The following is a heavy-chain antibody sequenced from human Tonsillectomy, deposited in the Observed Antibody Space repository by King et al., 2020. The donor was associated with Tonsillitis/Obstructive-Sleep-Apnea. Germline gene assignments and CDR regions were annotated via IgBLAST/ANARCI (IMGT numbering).Heavy chain of an antibody. CDR2: MNPSTGST. Sequence: QLVQSGAEVKKPGAPVKVSCKASGYTITSYFIHWVRQAPGQGLEWMGTMNPSTGSTTYAQKFEGRFALTRDTSTSTVYMELSSLSSEDTAVYYCAHEGRCIYYFAYWGQGPLVTVSS. CDR3: AHEGRCIYYFAY. V-gene: IGHV1-46*01. CDR1: GYTITSYF. J-gene: IGHJ4*02. D-gene: IGHD2-21*01.